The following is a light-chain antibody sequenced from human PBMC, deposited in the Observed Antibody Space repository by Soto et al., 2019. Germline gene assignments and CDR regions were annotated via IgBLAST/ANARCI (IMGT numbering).Light chain of an antibody. V-gene: IGKV2-24*01. CDR2: EVS. CDR3: MQTTRFPLT. J-gene: IGKJ4*01. Sequence: DIGLTQTPLSSPVTLGQPASISCRSSQSLVQRDGNTYLNWLQHRPGQTPRLLIYEVSNRFSVVADRFSGSGEGTDFTLEISRVEAEDVGVYYCMQTTRFPLTFGGGTKVEIK. CDR1: QSLVQRDGNTY.